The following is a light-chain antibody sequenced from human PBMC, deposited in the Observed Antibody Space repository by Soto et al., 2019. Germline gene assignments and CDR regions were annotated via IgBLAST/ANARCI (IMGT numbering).Light chain of an antibody. V-gene: IGKV3D-20*02. Sequence: EIVFPPSPATLSLSPGDSATLSCRASQSLSISYLAWHQQKPGQTPRLLIYAASSRAAGIPDRFSGSGSGTDFTLTISRLEPEELAVYYCQTRSNWPLTGGGGTKVDI. CDR2: AAS. CDR3: QTRSNWPLT. CDR1: QSLSISY. J-gene: IGKJ4*01.